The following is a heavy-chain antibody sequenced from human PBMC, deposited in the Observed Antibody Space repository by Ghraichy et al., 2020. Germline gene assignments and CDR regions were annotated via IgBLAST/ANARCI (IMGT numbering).Heavy chain of an antibody. V-gene: IGHV4-59*08. J-gene: IGHJ4*02. Sequence: SETLSLTCTVSGGSISSYYWSWIRQPPGKGLEWIGYIYYSGSTNYNPSLKSRVTISVDTSKNQFSLKLSSVTAADTAVYYCARHKAERITIFGVVIRTYYFDYWGQGTLVTVSS. CDR2: IYYSGST. CDR3: ARHKAERITIFGVVIRTYYFDY. CDR1: GGSISSYY. D-gene: IGHD3-3*01.